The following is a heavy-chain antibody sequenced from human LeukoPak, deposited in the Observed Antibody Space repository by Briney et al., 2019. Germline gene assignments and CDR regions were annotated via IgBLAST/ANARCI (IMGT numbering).Heavy chain of an antibody. D-gene: IGHD6-13*01. CDR1: GGSISSYY. J-gene: IGHJ4*02. V-gene: IGHV4-59*01. Sequence: SETLSLTCTVSGGSISSYYWNWIRQPPGRGLEWIGYIYYSGSTNYNPSLKSRVTISVDTSKNQFSLKLRSVTAADTAVYYCARADHTGIAAAYWGQGTLVTVSS. CDR2: IYYSGST. CDR3: ARADHTGIAAAY.